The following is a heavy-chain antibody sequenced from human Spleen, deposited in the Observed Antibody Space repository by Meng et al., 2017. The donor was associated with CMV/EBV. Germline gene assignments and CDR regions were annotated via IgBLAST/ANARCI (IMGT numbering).Heavy chain of an antibody. CDR1: FSIRNYA. D-gene: IGHD3-9*01. J-gene: IGHJ5*02. V-gene: IGHV3-30*04. Sequence: FSIRNYAFHWVRQAPGKGLEWVAVISDDGRKKHYTDSVKGRFTLSRDNSKKSIYLDMNALTTEDTALYYCARGSILRYSDWLSAFDPWGQGVLVTVSS. CDR3: ARGSILRYSDWLSAFDP. CDR2: ISDDGRKK.